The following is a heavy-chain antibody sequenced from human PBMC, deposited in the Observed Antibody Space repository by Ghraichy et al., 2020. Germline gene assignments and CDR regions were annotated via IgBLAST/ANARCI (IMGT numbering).Heavy chain of an antibody. CDR1: GYTFTDYY. CDR2: INPNSGGT. CDR3: ARASVDGYSYGLDV. D-gene: IGHD3-9*01. V-gene: IGHV1-2*06. J-gene: IGHJ6*01. Sequence: ASVKVSCKASGYTFTDYYMHWVRQAPGQGLEWMGRINPNSGGTNSAQKFQGRVTMTSATSISTAYMEVSSLTSADTAVYYCARASVDGYSYGLDVWGQGTSVTVSS.